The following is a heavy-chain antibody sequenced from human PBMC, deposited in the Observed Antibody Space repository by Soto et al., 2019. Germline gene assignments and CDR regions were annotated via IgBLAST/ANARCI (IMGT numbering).Heavy chain of an antibody. CDR2: IYPGDSDT. V-gene: IGHV5-51*01. J-gene: IGHJ6*02. Sequence: GESLKISCKGSGYTFTDYWIGWVRQLPGKGLEWMGIIYPGDSDTRYSPSFQGHVTITVDKSTSTAYLQWNTLKASDTAMYYCARNISNFRYSYYAMDVWGQGTTVTVSS. CDR3: ARNISNFRYSYYAMDV. CDR1: GYTFTDYW. D-gene: IGHD4-4*01.